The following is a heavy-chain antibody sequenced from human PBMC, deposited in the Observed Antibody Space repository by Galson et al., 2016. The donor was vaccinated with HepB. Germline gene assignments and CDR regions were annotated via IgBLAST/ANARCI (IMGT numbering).Heavy chain of an antibody. J-gene: IGHJ3*02. CDR2: IDPSDSYT. V-gene: IGHV5-10-1*01. CDR1: GYTFSNYW. D-gene: IGHD6-19*01. Sequence: QSGAEVKKPGESLRISCKGSGYTFSNYWITWVRQMPGKGLEWMGSIDPSDSYTTYSPTFQGHVTIAADKSVSTAHLQGSGLKASDTAIYYCARGEASSTGIRGTCDIWGQGTMVTVSS. CDR3: ARGEASSTGIRGTCDI.